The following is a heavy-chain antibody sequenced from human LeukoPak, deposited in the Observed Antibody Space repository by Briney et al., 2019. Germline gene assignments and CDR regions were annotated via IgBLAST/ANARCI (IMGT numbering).Heavy chain of an antibody. CDR3: ARGTPADY. J-gene: IGHJ4*02. CDR1: GYSFTGYY. Sequence: ASVKVSCKASGYSFTGYYIHWVRQAPGQGLGWMGWLNPSSGGSHYAQKFQVGVTMTRDTSISTAYMELSRLTSDDTAVYYCARGTPADYWGQGTLLTVSS. CDR2: LNPSSGGS. D-gene: IGHD4-23*01. V-gene: IGHV1-2*02.